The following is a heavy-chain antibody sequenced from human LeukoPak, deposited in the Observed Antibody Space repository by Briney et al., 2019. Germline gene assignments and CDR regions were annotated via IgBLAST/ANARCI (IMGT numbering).Heavy chain of an antibody. CDR1: GGSFSIYY. CDR2: IYTGGST. D-gene: IGHD5-18*01. J-gene: IGHJ4*02. V-gene: IGHV4-4*07. Sequence: SETLSLTCTVSGGSFSIYYWSWIRQPAGKGLEWIGRIYTGGSTYYNPSLKSRVTISVDTSKNQFSLKLSSVTAADTAVYYCARRNIPDGYGYFSLFDYWGQGTLVTVSS. CDR3: ARRNIPDGYGYFSLFDY.